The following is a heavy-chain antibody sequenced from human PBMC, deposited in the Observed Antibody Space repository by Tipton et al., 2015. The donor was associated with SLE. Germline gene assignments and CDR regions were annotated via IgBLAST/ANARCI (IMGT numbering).Heavy chain of an antibody. Sequence: TLSLTCTVSGGSISSSSYYWGWIRQPPGKGLEWIGEINHSGSTNYNPSLKSRVTISVDTSKNQFSLKLSSVTAADTAVYYCARGGAGAPEDYWGQGTLVTVSS. D-gene: IGHD6-19*01. CDR3: ARGGAGAPEDY. CDR2: INHSGST. J-gene: IGHJ4*02. CDR1: GGSISSSSYY. V-gene: IGHV4-39*07.